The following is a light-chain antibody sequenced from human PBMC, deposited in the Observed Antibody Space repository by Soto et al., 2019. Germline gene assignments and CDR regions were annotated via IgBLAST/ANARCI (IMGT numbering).Light chain of an antibody. V-gene: IGLV2-14*01. CDR3: SSYTSSTTYV. CDR2: EVS. J-gene: IGLJ1*01. CDR1: SSDVGRYNY. Sequence: QSALTQPASVSGSPGQSITISCTGTSSDVGRYNYVSWYQQHPGKAPKLMIYEVSNRPSGVSDRFSGSKSGNTASLTISGLQAEDEAYYYCSSYTSSTTYVFGTGTKVTVL.